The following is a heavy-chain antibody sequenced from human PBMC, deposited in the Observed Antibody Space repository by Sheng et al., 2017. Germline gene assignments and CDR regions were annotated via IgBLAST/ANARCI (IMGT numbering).Heavy chain of an antibody. V-gene: IGHV3-7*01. CDR2: IKEDGSEK. Sequence: EVQLVESGGGLVHPGGSLRLSCAASQFTFSSYWMSWVRQAPGKGLEWVANIKEDGSEKHYVDSVKGRFTISRDNAKDSLYLQMNSLRDEDTAVYYCARASGWQHLIQVLFDYWGQGTLVTVSS. D-gene: IGHD5-18*01. CDR3: ARASGWQHLIQVLFDY. J-gene: IGHJ4*02. CDR1: QFTFSSYW.